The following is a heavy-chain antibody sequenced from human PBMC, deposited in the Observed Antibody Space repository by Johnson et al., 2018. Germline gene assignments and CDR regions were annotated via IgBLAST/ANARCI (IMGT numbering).Heavy chain of an antibody. CDR1: GFIFSTIW. V-gene: IGHV3-15*07. Sequence: EVQLVESGGGLVKPGGSLRLSCAASGFIFSTIWMNWVRQAPGKGLEWVGRIKSKSEGGTTDYAAPVKGRFTISRDDPKNTLYLQMNSLKSEDTAVYHCTTHLIYTSGWYVDYWGQGTLVTVSS. CDR2: IKSKSEGGTT. J-gene: IGHJ4*02. D-gene: IGHD6-19*01. CDR3: TTHLIYTSGWYVDY.